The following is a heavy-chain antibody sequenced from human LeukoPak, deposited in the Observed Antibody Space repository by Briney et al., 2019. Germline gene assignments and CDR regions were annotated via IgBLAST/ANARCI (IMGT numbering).Heavy chain of an antibody. J-gene: IGHJ5*02. D-gene: IGHD4-17*01. CDR3: ARDAESYGDSTPYNWFDP. Sequence: ASVKVSCKASGGTFSSYAISWVRQAPGQGLEWMGGIIPIFGTANYAQKFQGRVTITADESTSTAYMELSSLRSEDTAVYYCARDAESYGDSTPYNWFDPWGQGTLVTVSS. CDR1: GGTFSSYA. CDR2: IIPIFGTA. V-gene: IGHV1-69*13.